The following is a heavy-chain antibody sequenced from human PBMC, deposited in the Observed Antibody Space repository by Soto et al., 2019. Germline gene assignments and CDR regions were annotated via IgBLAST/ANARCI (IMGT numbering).Heavy chain of an antibody. D-gene: IGHD2-2*01. V-gene: IGHV4-34*01. J-gene: IGHJ2*01. CDR3: ARRVVPADLGL. Sequence: SETLSLTCAVYGGSFGGYYWSWIRQPPGKGLEWIGEMHQSGSTKYNPSLKSRVTLSLDTSQNQFSLKMSSVTAADTAMYYCARRVVPADLGLWGRGTLVTVSS. CDR2: MHQSGST. CDR1: GGSFGGYY.